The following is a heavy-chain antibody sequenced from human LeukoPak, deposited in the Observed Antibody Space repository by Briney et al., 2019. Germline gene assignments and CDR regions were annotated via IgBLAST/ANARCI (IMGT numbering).Heavy chain of an antibody. Sequence: GRSLRLSCAASGFTFSNYALHWVRQAPGKGLEWVAVISYDDTNKYYVDSVKGRFTISRDNSKNTLYLQMNSLRAEDTAVYYCAKGARQQLPTVVYFQHWGQGTLVTVSS. D-gene: IGHD6-13*01. V-gene: IGHV3-30*04. CDR3: AKGARQQLPTVVYFQH. CDR1: GFTFSNYA. J-gene: IGHJ1*01. CDR2: ISYDDTNK.